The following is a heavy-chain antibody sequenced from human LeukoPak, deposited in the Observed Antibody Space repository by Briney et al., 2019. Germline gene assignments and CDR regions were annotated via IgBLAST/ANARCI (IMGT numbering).Heavy chain of an antibody. J-gene: IGHJ4*02. V-gene: IGHV3-73*01. D-gene: IGHD2-15*01. CDR3: TRRGYCSGGSCYSDY. CDR1: GFTFSDYY. Sequence: GGSLRLSRAASGFTFSDYYMSWIRQAPGKGLEWVGRIRSKANSYATAYAASVKGRFTISRDDSKNTAYLQMNSLKTEDTAVYYCTRRGYCSGGSCYSDYWGQGTLVTVSS. CDR2: IRSKANSYAT.